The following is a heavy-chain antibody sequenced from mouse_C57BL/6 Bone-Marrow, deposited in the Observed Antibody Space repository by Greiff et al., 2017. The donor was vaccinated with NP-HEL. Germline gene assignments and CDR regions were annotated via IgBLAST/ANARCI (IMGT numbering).Heavy chain of an antibody. V-gene: IGHV7-1*01. CDR3: ARDYDGCRGFAY. J-gene: IGHJ3*01. D-gene: IGHD2-3*01. CDR1: GFTFSDFY. Sequence: DVKLVESGGGLVQSGRSLRLSCATSGFTFSDFYMEWVRQAPGKGLEWIAASRNKANDYTTEYSASVKGRFIVSRDTSQSILYLQMNALRAEDTAIYYCARDYDGCRGFAYWGQGTLVTVSA. CDR2: SRNKANDYTT.